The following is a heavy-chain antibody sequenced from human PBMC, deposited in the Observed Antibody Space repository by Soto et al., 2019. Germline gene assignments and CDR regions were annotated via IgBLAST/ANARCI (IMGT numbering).Heavy chain of an antibody. D-gene: IGHD4-4*01. Sequence: GSLRLSCAASGFTFSNAWMYWFRQAPGKGLEWVGRIKNKNDGGTTEYSAPVKDRFTISRDDSKNMLYLQMNSLKTEDTAMYYGTLDDFSNCAYWGQGTLVTVSP. J-gene: IGHJ4*02. CDR1: GFTFSNAW. V-gene: IGHV3-15*07. CDR2: IKNKNDGGTT. CDR3: TLDDFSNCAY.